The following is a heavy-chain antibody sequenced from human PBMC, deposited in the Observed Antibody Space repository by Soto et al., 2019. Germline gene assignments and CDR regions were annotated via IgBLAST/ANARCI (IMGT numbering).Heavy chain of an antibody. CDR2: IYYSGST. CDR1: GGSISSGDYY. D-gene: IGHD3-10*01. Sequence: QVQLQESGPGLVKPSQTLSLTCTVSGGSISSGDYYWSWIRQPPGKGLEWIGYIYYSGSTYYNPSLPSRVTISGATSKNQFSRKLSSVTAADTAVYYCARAQGSGFLVSWGQGTLVTVSS. J-gene: IGHJ4*02. CDR3: ARAQGSGFLVS. V-gene: IGHV4-30-4*01.